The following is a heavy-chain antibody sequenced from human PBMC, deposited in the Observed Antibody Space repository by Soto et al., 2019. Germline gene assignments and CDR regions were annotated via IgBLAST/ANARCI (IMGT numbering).Heavy chain of an antibody. CDR2: IYYSGST. CDR3: ARQEVTPYYFDY. J-gene: IGHJ4*02. Sequence: KPSETLSLTCTVSGGSISSYYWSWIRQPPGKGLEWIGYIYYSGSTNYNPSLKSRVTISVDTSKNQFSLKLSSVTAADTAVYYCARQEVTPYYFDYWGQGTLVTVSS. V-gene: IGHV4-59*01. D-gene: IGHD3-10*01. CDR1: GGSISSYY.